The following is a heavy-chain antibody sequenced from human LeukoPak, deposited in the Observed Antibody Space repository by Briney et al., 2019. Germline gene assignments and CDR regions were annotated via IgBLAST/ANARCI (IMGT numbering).Heavy chain of an antibody. CDR3: ARADEWELQD. CDR1: GFTFSSYA. D-gene: IGHD1-26*01. Sequence: PGGSLRLSCAASGFTFSSYAMHWVRQAPGKGLEWVAVISYDGSNKYYADSVRGRFTISRDNSKNTLYLQMNSLRSDDTAVYYCARADEWELQDWGQGTLVTVSS. J-gene: IGHJ4*02. CDR2: ISYDGSNK. V-gene: IGHV3-30*04.